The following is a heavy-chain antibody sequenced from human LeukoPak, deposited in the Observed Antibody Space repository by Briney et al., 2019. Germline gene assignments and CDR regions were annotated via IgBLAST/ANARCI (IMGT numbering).Heavy chain of an antibody. CDR2: MNPNSGNT. CDR3: ARGPTVTTYYYYYGMDV. D-gene: IGHD4-17*01. J-gene: IGHJ6*02. CDR1: GYTFTSYD. Sequence: ASVKVSRKASGYTFTSYDINWVRQATGQGLEWMGWMNPNSGNTGYAQKFQGRVTMTRNTSISTAYMELSSLRSEDTAVYYCARGPTVTTYYYYYGMDVWGQGTTVTVSS. V-gene: IGHV1-8*01.